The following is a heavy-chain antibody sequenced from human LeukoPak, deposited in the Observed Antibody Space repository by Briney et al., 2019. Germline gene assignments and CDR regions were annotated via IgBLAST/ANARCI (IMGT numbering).Heavy chain of an antibody. CDR2: IYYSGST. D-gene: IGHD3-9*01. J-gene: IGHJ5*02. Sequence: PSETLSLTCTVSGGSISSSSYYWGWIRQPPGKGLEWIGSIYYSGSTYYNPSLKSRVTISVDTSKNQFSLKLSSVTAADTAVYYCARFGYDILTGGLFDPWGQGTLVTVSS. CDR3: ARFGYDILTGGLFDP. V-gene: IGHV4-39*01. CDR1: GGSISSSSYY.